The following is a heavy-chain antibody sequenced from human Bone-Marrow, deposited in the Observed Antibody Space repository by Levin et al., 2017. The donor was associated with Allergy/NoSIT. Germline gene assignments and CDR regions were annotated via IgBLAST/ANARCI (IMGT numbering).Heavy chain of an antibody. Sequence: KAGGSLRLSCTVSGGSISSGDFYWGWIRQPPGKGLQWIGTISDTVNAFYNPSLKSRVTISINTSTNRFALGLISVTAADTAVYYCASQRSSGSDENSFDVWGQGTMVTVSS. D-gene: IGHD6-19*01. CDR2: ISDTVNA. J-gene: IGHJ3*01. V-gene: IGHV4-39*02. CDR1: GGSISSGDFY. CDR3: ASQRSSGSDENSFDV.